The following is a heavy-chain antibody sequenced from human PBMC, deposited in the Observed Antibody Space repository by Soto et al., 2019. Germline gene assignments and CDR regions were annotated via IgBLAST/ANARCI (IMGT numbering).Heavy chain of an antibody. CDR3: AREVLWSRYFDY. CDR2: MSYDGTTK. V-gene: IGHV3-30-3*01. Sequence: QVQLVESGGGVVQPGRSLRLSCAASGFIFSNYVMYWVRQAPGKGLEWVAFMSYDGTTKYYADSVKGRFTISRDNSKNTLYLQMNNLRPEDTCVYYCAREVLWSRYFDYWGQGTLVTFSS. J-gene: IGHJ4*02. CDR1: GFIFSNYV. D-gene: IGHD2-21*01.